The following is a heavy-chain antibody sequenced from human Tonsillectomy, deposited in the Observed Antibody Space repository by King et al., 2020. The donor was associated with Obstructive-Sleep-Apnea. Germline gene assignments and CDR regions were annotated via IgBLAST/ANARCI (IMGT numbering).Heavy chain of an antibody. Sequence: VQLVESGGGLVQPGGSLRLACAASGFAFENYWMTWVRQGRGKGLEWVATINEDGSAKYYVDSAKGRFTISRDNAKKSLYLQMNTLRAEDTAVYYCASCSGSGRYRYHYGMDVGGQGSRVTVSS. J-gene: IGHJ6*02. CDR2: INEDGSAK. V-gene: IGHV3-7*01. D-gene: IGHD3-10*01. CDR3: ASCSGSGRYRYHYGMDV. CDR1: GFAFENYW.